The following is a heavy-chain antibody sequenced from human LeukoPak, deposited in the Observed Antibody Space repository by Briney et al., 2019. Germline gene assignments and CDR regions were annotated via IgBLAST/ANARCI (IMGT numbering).Heavy chain of an antibody. J-gene: IGHJ4*02. V-gene: IGHV1-8*01. Sequence: ASAKVSCKAPRYTLTSDEINWVRQATGQGLEWMGWMNPNSGNTGYAQKFQGRVTMTRNTSISTAYMELSSLRSEDTAVYYCARGGVLLWFGELIYWGQGTLVTVSS. D-gene: IGHD3-10*01. CDR3: ARGGVLLWFGELIY. CDR2: MNPNSGNT. CDR1: RYTLTSDE.